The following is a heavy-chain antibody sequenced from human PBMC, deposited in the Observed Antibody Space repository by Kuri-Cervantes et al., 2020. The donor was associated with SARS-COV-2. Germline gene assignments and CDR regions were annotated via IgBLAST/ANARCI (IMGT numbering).Heavy chain of an antibody. CDR2: IRYDGSNK. J-gene: IGHJ4*02. Sequence: GESLKISCAASGFTFSSYGMHWVRQAPGKGLEWVAFIRYDGSNKYYADSVKGRFTISRDNSKNTVYLQMDSLRAEDTAMYYCARDFMLRGVNPFDYWGQGTLVTVSS. D-gene: IGHD3-10*01. CDR3: ARDFMLRGVNPFDY. V-gene: IGHV3-30*02. CDR1: GFTFSSYG.